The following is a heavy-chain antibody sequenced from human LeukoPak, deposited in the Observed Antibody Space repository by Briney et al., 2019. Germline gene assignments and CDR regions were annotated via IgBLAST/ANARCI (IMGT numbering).Heavy chain of an antibody. V-gene: IGHV3-48*03. J-gene: IGHJ4*02. CDR3: ARVWEQASDY. D-gene: IGHD1-26*01. Sequence: GGSLRLSCAASGFTFSSYEMNWVRQAPGKGLEWVSYISSSGSTIYYADSVKGRFTISRDNAKNSLYLQMNSLRAEDTAVYYCARVWEQASDYWGQGTLVTVSS. CDR2: ISSSGSTI. CDR1: GFTFSSYE.